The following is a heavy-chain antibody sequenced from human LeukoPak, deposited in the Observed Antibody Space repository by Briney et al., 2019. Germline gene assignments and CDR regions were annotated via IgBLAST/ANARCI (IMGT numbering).Heavy chain of an antibody. CDR3: ARARSGYDFIIDY. CDR1: GFTFSNYA. D-gene: IGHD5-12*01. CDR2: ISFDGTNK. Sequence: GGSLRLSCAASGFTFSNYAMHWVRQAPGKGLEWVAVISFDGTNKYYANSVQGRFTISRDNSKNTLYLQMNSLRAEDTALYYCARARSGYDFIIDYWGQGTLVTVSS. V-gene: IGHV3-30-3*01. J-gene: IGHJ4*02.